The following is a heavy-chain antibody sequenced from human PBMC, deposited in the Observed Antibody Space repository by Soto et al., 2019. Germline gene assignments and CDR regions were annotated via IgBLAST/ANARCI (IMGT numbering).Heavy chain of an antibody. CDR1: GDSINSVDHY. J-gene: IGHJ5*02. Sequence: SETLSLTCTVSGDSINSVDHYLSWIRQPPGKGLEWMGYIYHSGSTHYNPSLNSRLTISIDTSTNRFSLNLTSVTAADTAVYFCARLRWETENNWFDPWGQGALVTVPQ. CDR3: ARLRWETENNWFDP. V-gene: IGHV4-30-4*01. CDR2: IYHSGST. D-gene: IGHD1-26*01.